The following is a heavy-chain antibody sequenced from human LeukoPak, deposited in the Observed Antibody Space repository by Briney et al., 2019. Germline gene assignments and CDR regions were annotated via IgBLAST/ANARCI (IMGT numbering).Heavy chain of an antibody. D-gene: IGHD5-24*01. V-gene: IGHV4-34*01. CDR3: ARGLLEIDF. CDR2: INHSGST. J-gene: IGHJ4*02. Sequence: SETLSLTCAVYGGSFSGYYWSWIRQPPGKGLEWIGEINHSGSTNYNPSLKSRVTISVDTSKNQFSLKLSSVTAADTAVYYCARGLLEIDFWGQGTLVTVSS. CDR1: GGSFSGYY.